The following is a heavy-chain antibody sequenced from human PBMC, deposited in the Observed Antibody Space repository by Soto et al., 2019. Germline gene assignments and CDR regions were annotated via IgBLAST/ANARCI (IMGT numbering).Heavy chain of an antibody. J-gene: IGHJ6*02. Sequence: PSETLSLTCTVSGGSISSYYWSWIRQPPGKGLEWIGYIYYSGSTNYNPSLKSRVTISVDTSKNQFSLKLSSVTAADTAVYYCARDIYYYDSSGYGPKGMDVWGQGTTVTVSS. D-gene: IGHD3-22*01. V-gene: IGHV4-59*01. CDR3: ARDIYYYDSSGYGPKGMDV. CDR2: IYYSGST. CDR1: GGSISSYY.